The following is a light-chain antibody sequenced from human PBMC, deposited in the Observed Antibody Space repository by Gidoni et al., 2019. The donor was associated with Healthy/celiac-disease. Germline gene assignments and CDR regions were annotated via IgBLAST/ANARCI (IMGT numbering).Light chain of an antibody. V-gene: IGKV3-15*01. J-gene: IGKJ1*01. CDR1: QSVSSN. CDR3: QQYNNWPWT. CDR2: GAS. Sequence: EIVMTQTPATLSVSTGKRATLSCRASQSVSSNLAWYQQKPGQAPRLLIYGASTRATGIPARFSGSGSGTEFTLTISSLQSEDFAVYYCQQYNNWPWTFGQGTKVEIK.